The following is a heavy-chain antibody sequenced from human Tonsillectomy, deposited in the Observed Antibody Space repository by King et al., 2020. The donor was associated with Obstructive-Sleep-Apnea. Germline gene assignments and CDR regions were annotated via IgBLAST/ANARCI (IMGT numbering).Heavy chain of an antibody. Sequence: QLVQSGAEVKKPGSSVNVSCKASGGSLYSYTVSWIRQAPGQGLEWVGGINPILCRENYAQKFQGRVKITADKSTTTAYVQLSSLTSEDTAVYYCASREGYTMVPFDYWGQGTLVTVSS. J-gene: IGHJ4*02. CDR3: ASREGYTMVPFDY. CDR2: INPILCRE. V-gene: IGHV1-69*10. CDR1: GGSLYSYT. D-gene: IGHD3-10*01.